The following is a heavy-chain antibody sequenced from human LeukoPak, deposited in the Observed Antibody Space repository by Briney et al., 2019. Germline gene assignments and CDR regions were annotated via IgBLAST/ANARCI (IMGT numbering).Heavy chain of an antibody. Sequence: SETLSLTCTVSGVSISSSSYYWGWIRQPPGKGLEWIGSIYYSGSTYYNPSLKSRVTISVDTSKNQFSLKQSSVTAADTAVYYCARDPIGVALAGRGHYYGMDVWGQGTTVTVSS. CDR1: GVSISSSSYY. V-gene: IGHV4-39*02. D-gene: IGHD6-19*01. CDR2: IYYSGST. CDR3: ARDPIGVALAGRGHYYGMDV. J-gene: IGHJ6*02.